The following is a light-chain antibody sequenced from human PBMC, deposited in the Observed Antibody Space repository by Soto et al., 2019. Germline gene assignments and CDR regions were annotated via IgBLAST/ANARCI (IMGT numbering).Light chain of an antibody. Sequence: QMTQSPSTLSASVGDRVTITCRASQSISSWLAWYQQKPGKAPKLLIYDASSLESGVPSRFSGSGSGTDLTLTINSLQPQDFATYFCQQSYSSPQPFGQGSKV. V-gene: IGKV1-39*01. J-gene: IGKJ1*01. CDR1: QSISSW. CDR2: DAS. CDR3: QQSYSSPQP.